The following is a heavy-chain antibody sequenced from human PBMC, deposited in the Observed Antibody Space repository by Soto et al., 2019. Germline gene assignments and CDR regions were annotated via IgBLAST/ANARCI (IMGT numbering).Heavy chain of an antibody. CDR1: GGCISSGGYY. D-gene: IGHD5-12*01. V-gene: IGHV4-31*03. Sequence: TLSLTCTVSGGCISSGGYYWSWIRQHPGKGLEWIGYIYYSGSTYYNPSLKRRVTISVDTSKNQYSLKLSSVTAADAAVYYCEILVEMATIKESGLFDPWGQGTLVTVSS. CDR2: IYYSGST. J-gene: IGHJ5*02. CDR3: EILVEMATIKESGLFDP.